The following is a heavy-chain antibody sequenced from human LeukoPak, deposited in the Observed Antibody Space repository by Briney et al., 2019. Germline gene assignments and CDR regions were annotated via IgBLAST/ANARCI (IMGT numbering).Heavy chain of an antibody. J-gene: IGHJ4*02. CDR1: GFTFSSYE. D-gene: IGHD6-19*01. Sequence: PGGPLRLSCAASGFTFSSYEMNWVRQAPGKGLEWVSYISSSGSTIYYADSVKGRFTISRDNAKNSLYLQMNSLRAEDTAVYYCTRDFREYSSGWYEYYFDYWGQGTLVTVSS. CDR2: ISSSGSTI. CDR3: TRDFREYSSGWYEYYFDY. V-gene: IGHV3-48*03.